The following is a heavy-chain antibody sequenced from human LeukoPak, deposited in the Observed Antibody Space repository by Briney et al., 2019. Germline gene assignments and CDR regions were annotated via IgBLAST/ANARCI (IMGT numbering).Heavy chain of an antibody. D-gene: IGHD6-19*01. CDR3: ARVSDISVAAYFDY. J-gene: IGHJ4*02. V-gene: IGHV3-30*02. CDR2: IRYDGSNK. Sequence: GGSLRLSCAASGFTFSSYGMHSVRQAPGKGLEWVTFIRYDGSNKYYADSVKGRFTISRDNSKNTLYLQMNSLRAEDTALYYCARVSDISVAAYFDYWGQGTLVTVSS. CDR1: GFTFSSYG.